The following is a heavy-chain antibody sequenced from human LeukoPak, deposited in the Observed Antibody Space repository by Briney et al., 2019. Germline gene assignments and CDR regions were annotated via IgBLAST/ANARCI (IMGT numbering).Heavy chain of an antibody. J-gene: IGHJ4*02. CDR3: ARESAWLRFGFDY. CDR2: IYYTGST. Sequence: PSETLSLTCTVSGGSISSYYWSWIRQPPGKGLEWIGYIYYTGSTNYNPSLKSRVTISVDTSKNQFSLKLSSVTAADTAVYYCARESAWLRFGFDYWGQGTLVTVSS. V-gene: IGHV4-59*01. CDR1: GGSISSYY. D-gene: IGHD5-12*01.